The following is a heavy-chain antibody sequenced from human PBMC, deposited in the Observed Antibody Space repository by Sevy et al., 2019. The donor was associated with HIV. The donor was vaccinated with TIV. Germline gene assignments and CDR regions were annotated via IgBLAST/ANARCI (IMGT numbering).Heavy chain of an antibody. CDR2: INQDGSEK. V-gene: IGHV3-7*01. CDR1: GFTFSSYW. J-gene: IGHJ4*02. Sequence: GGSLRLSCAASGFTFSSYWMSWVRQAPGKGLEWVANINQDGSEKHYGDSVKGRVTISRDSSKNSLFLQVHSLRAEDTAVYYCAKEVVVVVAARILSRALDYWGQGTLVTVSS. CDR3: AKEVVVVVAARILSRALDY. D-gene: IGHD2-15*01.